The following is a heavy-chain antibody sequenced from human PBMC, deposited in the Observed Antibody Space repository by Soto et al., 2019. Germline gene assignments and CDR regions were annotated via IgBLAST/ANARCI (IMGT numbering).Heavy chain of an antibody. J-gene: IGHJ4*02. Sequence: GGSLRLSCAASGFTFSSYAMSWVRQAPGRGLEWVSTISGSGGNTYYADSVKGRFTISRDNSKNTFYLQMNSLRAEDTAVYYCARVPRYCSGGSCYGGYFDYWGQGALVTVSS. CDR2: ISGSGGNT. CDR3: ARVPRYCSGGSCYGGYFDY. V-gene: IGHV3-23*01. CDR1: GFTFSSYA. D-gene: IGHD2-15*01.